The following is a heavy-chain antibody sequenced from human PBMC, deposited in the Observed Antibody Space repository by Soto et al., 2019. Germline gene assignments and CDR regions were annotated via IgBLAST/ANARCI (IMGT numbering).Heavy chain of an antibody. CDR3: AREAHDFWSGYYSNNFDY. V-gene: IGHV4-39*07. J-gene: IGHJ4*02. CDR1: GGSINSSSYF. CDR2: IYYSGST. D-gene: IGHD3-3*01. Sequence: PSETLSLTCSVSGGSINSSSYFWGWVRQPPGKGLEWIGSIYYSGSTYYNPSLRSRVTISVDTSKNQFSLKLSSVTAADTAVYYCAREAHDFWSGYYSNNFDYWGQGTLVTVSS.